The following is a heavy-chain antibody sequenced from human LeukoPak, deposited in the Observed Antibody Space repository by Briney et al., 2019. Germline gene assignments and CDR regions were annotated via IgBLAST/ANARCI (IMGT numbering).Heavy chain of an antibody. CDR3: ASSRYYYDSSGYYY. CDR2: ISAYNGNT. J-gene: IGHJ4*02. CDR1: GYTFTSYG. Sequence: ASMKVSCKASGYTFTSYGISWVRQAPGQGLEWMGWISAYNGNTNYAQKLQGRVTMTTDTSTSTAYMELRSLRSDDTAVYYCASSRYYYDSSGYYYWGQGTLVTVSS. V-gene: IGHV1-18*01. D-gene: IGHD3-22*01.